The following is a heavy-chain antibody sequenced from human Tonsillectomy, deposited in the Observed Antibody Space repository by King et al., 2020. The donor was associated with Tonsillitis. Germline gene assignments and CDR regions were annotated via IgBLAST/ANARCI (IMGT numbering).Heavy chain of an antibody. V-gene: IGHV3-48*02. J-gene: IGHJ4*02. Sequence: VQLVESGGGLVQPGGSLRLSCAASGFTFSSYSMNWVRQAPGKGLEWVSYISSSSSTIYYADSVKGRFTISRDNAKNSLYLQMNSLRDEDTAVYYCARDGEYYDILTVPYYFDYWGQRPLVTVSS. D-gene: IGHD3-9*01. CDR1: GFTFSSYS. CDR2: ISSSSSTI. CDR3: ARDGEYYDILTVPYYFDY.